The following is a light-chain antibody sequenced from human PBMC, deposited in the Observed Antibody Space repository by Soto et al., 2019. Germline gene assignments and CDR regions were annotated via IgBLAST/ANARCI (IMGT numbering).Light chain of an antibody. J-gene: IGLJ2*01. CDR3: SSYTSISTLV. CDR1: SSDVGGYNY. Sequence: QSALTQPASVSGSPGQSITISCIGTSSDVGGYNYVSWYQQHPGKAPKLMIYDVSNRPSGVSNRFSGSKSGNTASLTISGLQAEDEADYYCSSYTSISTLVFGGGTKVTVL. CDR2: DVS. V-gene: IGLV2-14*01.